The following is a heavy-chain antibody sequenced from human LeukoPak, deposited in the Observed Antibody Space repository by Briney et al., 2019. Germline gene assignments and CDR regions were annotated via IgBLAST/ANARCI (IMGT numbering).Heavy chain of an antibody. D-gene: IGHD4-17*01. CDR2: ISGSGGST. V-gene: IGHV3-23*01. J-gene: IGHJ4*02. Sequence: GGSLRLSCAASGFTFSSYAMSWVRQAPGKGPEWVTAISGSGGSTYYADSVKGRFTISRDNSKNTLYLQMNSLRAEDTAVYYCAKVRTYGDYGFDYWGQGTLVTVSS. CDR1: GFTFSSYA. CDR3: AKVRTYGDYGFDY.